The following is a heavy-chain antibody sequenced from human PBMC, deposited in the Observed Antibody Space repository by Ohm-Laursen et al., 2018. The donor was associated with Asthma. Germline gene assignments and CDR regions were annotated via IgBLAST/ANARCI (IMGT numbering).Heavy chain of an antibody. J-gene: IGHJ5*02. CDR2: INTNTGNP. Sequence: SVKVSCKASGYTFTNNAMNWVRQAPGQGLEWMGGINTNTGNPTYAQGFTGRFLFSLDTSVTTAYLQISSLKAEDTAFYYCARGRTFDPWGQGTLVTVSS. CDR1: GYTFTNNA. CDR3: ARGRTFDP. V-gene: IGHV7-4-1*02.